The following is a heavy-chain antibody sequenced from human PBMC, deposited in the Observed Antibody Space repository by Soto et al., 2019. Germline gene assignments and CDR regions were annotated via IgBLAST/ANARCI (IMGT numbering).Heavy chain of an antibody. CDR2: ISPIFGTV. Sequence: VQLVQSGAEVQKPGSSVNVSCKASGGTFNSYAITWVRQAPGQGLEWLGGISPIFGTVDYSQRFQGRVTISADESSNTDYMALSSLTPADTAVYDGTKSLCCAVNSCYFVPVALGQGTLV. V-gene: IGHV1-69*01. J-gene: IGHJ5*02. CDR1: GGTFNSYA. CDR3: TKSLCCAVNSCYFVPVA. D-gene: IGHD3-22*01.